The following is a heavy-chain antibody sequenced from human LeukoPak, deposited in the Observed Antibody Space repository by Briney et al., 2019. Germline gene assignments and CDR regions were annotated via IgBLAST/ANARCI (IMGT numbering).Heavy chain of an antibody. CDR1: GFTFSSYA. CDR2: ITSNSGTI. CDR3: AKDRTKYYYYGMDV. J-gene: IGHJ6*02. V-gene: IGHV3-9*01. D-gene: IGHD2-8*01. Sequence: GGSLRLSCAASGFTFSSYAMSWVRQAPGKGLEWVSGITSNSGTIAYADSVKGRFTISRDNAKNSLYLQMNSLRAEDTALYYCAKDRTKYYYYGMDVWGQGTTVTVSS.